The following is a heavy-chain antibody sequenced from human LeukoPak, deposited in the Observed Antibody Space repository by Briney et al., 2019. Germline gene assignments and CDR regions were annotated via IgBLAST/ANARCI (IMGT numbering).Heavy chain of an antibody. V-gene: IGHV3-21*01. CDR2: ISSSSSYI. J-gene: IGHJ6*02. CDR3: ARDFEYSSGPLRYYYYGMDV. Sequence: GGSLRLSCAASGFTFSSYSMNWVRQAPGKGLEWVSSISSSSSYIYYADSVKGRFTISRDNAKNSLYLQMNSLRAEDTAVYYCARDFEYSSGPLRYYYYGMDVWGQGTTVTVSS. CDR1: GFTFSSYS. D-gene: IGHD6-19*01.